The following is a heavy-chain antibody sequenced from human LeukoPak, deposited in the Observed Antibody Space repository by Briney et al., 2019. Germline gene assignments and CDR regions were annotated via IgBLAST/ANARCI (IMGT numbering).Heavy chain of an antibody. CDR3: LWFPDYDISPWFDP. D-gene: IGHD3-9*01. CDR1: GFTFDDYG. Sequence: PGGSLRLSCAASGFTFDDYGMSWVRQAPGKGLEWVSGINWSGGSTGYADSVKGRFTISRDSSKNTLYLQMNSLRAEDTAVYYCLWFPDYDISPWFDPWGQGTLVTVSS. CDR2: INWSGGST. V-gene: IGHV3-20*04. J-gene: IGHJ5*02.